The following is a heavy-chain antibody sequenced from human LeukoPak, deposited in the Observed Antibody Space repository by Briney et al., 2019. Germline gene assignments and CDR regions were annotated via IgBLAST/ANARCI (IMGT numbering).Heavy chain of an antibody. J-gene: IGHJ6*02. CDR3: ARDSLLGGYCSSTSCSMDYYYYGMDV. D-gene: IGHD2-2*01. CDR1: GGTFTSYG. Sequence: ASVKVSCKAFGGTFTSYGISWVRQAPGQGLEWMGWISAYNGNTNYAQKLQGRVTMTTDTSTSTAYMELRSLRSDDTAVYYCARDSLLGGYCSSTSCSMDYYYYGMDVWGQGTTVTVSS. V-gene: IGHV1-18*01. CDR2: ISAYNGNT.